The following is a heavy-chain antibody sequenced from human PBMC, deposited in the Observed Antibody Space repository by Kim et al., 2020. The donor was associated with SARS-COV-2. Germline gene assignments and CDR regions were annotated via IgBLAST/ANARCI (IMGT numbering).Heavy chain of an antibody. CDR1: GFTFSSYT. V-gene: IGHV3-21*01. CDR2: LSSSSSYI. Sequence: GGSLRLSCAASGFTFSSYTMNWVRQAPGKGLECVSSLSSSSSYIYYADSVKGRFTISRDNAKNSLYLQMNSLRAEDTAVYYCARVLSSGWSYFDYWGQGTLVTVSS. D-gene: IGHD6-19*01. CDR3: ARVLSSGWSYFDY. J-gene: IGHJ4*02.